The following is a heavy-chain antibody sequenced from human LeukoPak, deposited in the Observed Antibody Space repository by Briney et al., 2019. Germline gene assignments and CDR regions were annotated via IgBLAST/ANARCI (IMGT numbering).Heavy chain of an antibody. CDR3: ARESTEDRPGS. CDR1: GFTFSSYW. Sequence: GGSLRLSCAASGFTFSSYWMSWVRQAPGKGLEGVANIDQDGSDKNYVGSVKGRFTISRDDAKNSLFLQMNSLRAEDTAVYYCARESTEDRPGSWGQGTLVTVSS. J-gene: IGHJ5*02. CDR2: IDQDGSDK. V-gene: IGHV3-7*01. D-gene: IGHD5/OR15-5a*01.